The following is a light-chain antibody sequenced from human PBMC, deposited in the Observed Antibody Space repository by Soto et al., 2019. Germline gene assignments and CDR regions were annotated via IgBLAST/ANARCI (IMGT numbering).Light chain of an antibody. Sequence: EIVLTQSPGTLSLSPGERATLSCRASQSINSSYLAWYKQKPGQAPRLLIYGSSSRATGIPDRFSGSGSGTDFTLTISRLEPEDCAVYFCQQYGSTPRTFGQGTKVEIK. V-gene: IGKV3-20*01. J-gene: IGKJ1*01. CDR2: GSS. CDR1: QSINSSY. CDR3: QQYGSTPRT.